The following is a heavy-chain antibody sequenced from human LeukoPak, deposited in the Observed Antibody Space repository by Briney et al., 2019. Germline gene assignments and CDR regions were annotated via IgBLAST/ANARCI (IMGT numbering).Heavy chain of an antibody. CDR1: GGSFSGYY. CDR3: ARWQGDSSNWGRTRGYGMDV. V-gene: IGHV4-34*01. J-gene: IGHJ6*02. Sequence: SETLSLTCAVYGGSFSGYYWSWIRQPPGKGLEWIGEINHSGSTNYNPSLESRVTISADTSKDQFSLKMSSVTAADTALYYCARWQGDSSNWGRTRGYGMDVWGQGITVIVSS. CDR2: INHSGST. D-gene: IGHD6-13*01.